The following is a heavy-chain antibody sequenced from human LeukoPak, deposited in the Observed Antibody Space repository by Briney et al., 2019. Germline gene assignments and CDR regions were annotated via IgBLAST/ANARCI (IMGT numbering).Heavy chain of an antibody. CDR1: GGSISNKY. CDR3: ARAGYCSGGSCYDKTNYYYYYMDV. V-gene: IGHV4-59*01. J-gene: IGHJ6*03. CDR2: IYYSGNT. D-gene: IGHD2-15*01. Sequence: PSETLSLTCTVSGGSISNKYWSWIRQPPGKGLEWIGYIYYSGNTNYNPSLKSRVTISVDTSKNQFSLKLSSVTAADTAVYYCARAGYCSGGSCYDKTNYYYYYMDVWGKGTTVTISS.